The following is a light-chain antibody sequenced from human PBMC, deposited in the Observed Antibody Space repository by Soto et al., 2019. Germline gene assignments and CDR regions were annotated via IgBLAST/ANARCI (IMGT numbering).Light chain of an antibody. J-gene: IGKJ3*01. CDR1: RSVSYY. V-gene: IGKV3-11*01. CDR2: DAS. Sequence: DILFTHVSGALSLSPVEIATLSCRSSRSVSYYVAWYQQKPGQAPRLLIYDASNRATGIPARFSGSGSGTDFTLNISSLEPQDFALHYCQQRSNWPTITFG. CDR3: QQRSNWPTIT.